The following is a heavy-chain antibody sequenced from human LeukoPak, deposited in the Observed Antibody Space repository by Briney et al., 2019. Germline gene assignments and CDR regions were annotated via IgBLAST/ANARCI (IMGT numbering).Heavy chain of an antibody. D-gene: IGHD3-10*01. J-gene: IGHJ4*02. V-gene: IGHV3-23*01. CDR3: AKDGGYYYGSGNDY. Sequence: GGSLRLSCAASGFTFSSYAMSWVRQAPGKGLEWDSAISGSGGSTYYADSVKGRFTISRDNSKNTLYLQMNSLRAEDTAVYYCAKDGGYYYGSGNDYWGQGTLVTVSS. CDR2: ISGSGGST. CDR1: GFTFSSYA.